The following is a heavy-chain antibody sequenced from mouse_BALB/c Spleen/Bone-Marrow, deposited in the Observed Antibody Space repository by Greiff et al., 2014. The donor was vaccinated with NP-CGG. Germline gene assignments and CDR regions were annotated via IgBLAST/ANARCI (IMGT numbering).Heavy chain of an antibody. Sequence: EVQVVESGPELVKPGASVKISCKTSGYTFTEYTMHWVKQSHGKSLEWIGGINPNNGATSYNQKFKGKATLTVDKSSSTAYMELRSLTSEDSAVYLCARRQFGPAWFAYWGQGTLVTVPA. CDR2: INPNNGAT. D-gene: IGHD6-1*01. J-gene: IGHJ3*01. V-gene: IGHV1-22*01. CDR3: ARRQFGPAWFAY. CDR1: GYTFTEYT.